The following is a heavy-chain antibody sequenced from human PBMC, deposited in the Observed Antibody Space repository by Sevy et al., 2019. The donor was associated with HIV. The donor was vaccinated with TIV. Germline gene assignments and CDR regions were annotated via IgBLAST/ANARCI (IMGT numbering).Heavy chain of an antibody. D-gene: IGHD6-19*01. CDR2: MNPNSGNT. V-gene: IGHV1-8*01. J-gene: IGHJ4*02. CDR3: ASAGSGWYDHYFDP. CDR1: GYTFTSYD. Sequence: ASVKVSCKASGYTFTSYDINWVRQATGQGLEWMGWMNPNSGNTGYAQKSQGRVTMTRNTSISTAYMELSSLRSEDTAVYFCASAGSGWYDHYFDPWGQGTLVTVSS.